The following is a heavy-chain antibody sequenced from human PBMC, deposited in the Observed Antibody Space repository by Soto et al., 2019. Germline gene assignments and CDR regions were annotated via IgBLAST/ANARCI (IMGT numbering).Heavy chain of an antibody. CDR3: ASSGGSGSYYHVPGYYGMDV. Sequence: SETLSLTCTVSGGSISSYYWSWIRQPPGKGLEWIGYIYYSGSTNYNPSLKSRVTISVDTSKNQFSLKLSSVTAADTAVYYCASSGGSGSYYHVPGYYGMDVWGQGTTVTVSS. J-gene: IGHJ6*02. CDR2: IYYSGST. CDR1: GGSISSYY. D-gene: IGHD3-10*01. V-gene: IGHV4-59*01.